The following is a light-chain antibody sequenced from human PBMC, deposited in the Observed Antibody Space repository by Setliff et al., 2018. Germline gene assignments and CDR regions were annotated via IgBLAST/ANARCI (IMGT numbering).Light chain of an antibody. J-gene: IGLJ1*01. CDR2: EVS. Sequence: QSALAQPPSASGSPGQSVTISCTGTGSDVGAYNYVSWYQQHPGKAPKVMIYEVSKRPSGVPDRFSASKSGNTASLTVSGLQAEDEADYYCSSYAGSNLDVFGTGTKGTV. CDR3: SSYAGSNLDV. CDR1: GSDVGAYNY. V-gene: IGLV2-8*01.